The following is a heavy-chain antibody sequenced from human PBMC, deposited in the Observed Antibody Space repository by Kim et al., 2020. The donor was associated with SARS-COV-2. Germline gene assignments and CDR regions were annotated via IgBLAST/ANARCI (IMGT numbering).Heavy chain of an antibody. CDR3: AITRGYSYGFLDY. CDR2: IHPGDSDA. Sequence: GESLKISCKGSGYSFANYWIGWVRHMPGRGREWMAIIHPGDSDARYSPSFQGQVTISADKSISTAYLQWSSLKASDTAIYYCAITRGYSYGFLDYWGQGTLLTVSS. D-gene: IGHD5-18*01. J-gene: IGHJ4*02. V-gene: IGHV5-51*01. CDR1: GYSFANYW.